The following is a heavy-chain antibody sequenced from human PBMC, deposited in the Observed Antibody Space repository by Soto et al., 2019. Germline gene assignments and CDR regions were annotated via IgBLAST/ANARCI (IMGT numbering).Heavy chain of an antibody. D-gene: IGHD2-15*01. CDR2: MNPNSGDA. Sequence: QVQLVQSGAEVKKPGASVKVSCKASGYPFTTYDISWVRQATGQGLEWMGWMNPNSGDADYARKFQGRINMTRDTSLNTAFIELRSLRSEDTAVYYCVRRGCGIAYWGKGTLVTVSS. CDR3: VRRGCGIAY. CDR1: GYPFTTYD. J-gene: IGHJ4*02. V-gene: IGHV1-8*01.